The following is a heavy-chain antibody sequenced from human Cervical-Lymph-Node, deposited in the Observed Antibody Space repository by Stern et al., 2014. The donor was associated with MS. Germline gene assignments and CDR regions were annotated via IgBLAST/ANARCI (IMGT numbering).Heavy chain of an antibody. D-gene: IGHD5-18*01. CDR1: GGSISNLY. CDR3: SSARGCTHGDGNYFES. J-gene: IGHJ4*02. CDR2: IYYSGTT. V-gene: IGHV4-59*01. Sequence: QVQLQESGPGLVKPSEPLSLTCTVSGGSISNLYWSWIRQPPGQRLEWIGYIYYSGTTNYNPSLKSRVTMSIDTSKNQFSLKLRPVTAADTAVYYCSSARGCTHGDGNYFESWGQGTLVTVSS.